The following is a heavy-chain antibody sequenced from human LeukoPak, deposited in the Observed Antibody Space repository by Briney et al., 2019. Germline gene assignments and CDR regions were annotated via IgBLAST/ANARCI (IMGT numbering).Heavy chain of an antibody. J-gene: IGHJ4*02. CDR3: ARGSRHYYDSSGYYYVAFDY. V-gene: IGHV1-18*01. D-gene: IGHD3-22*01. Sequence: ASVKVSCKASGYTFTSYGISWVRQAPGQGLEWMGWISAYNGNTNYAQKLQGRVTMTTDTSTSTAYMELRSLRSDDTAVYYRARGSRHYYDSSGYYYVAFDYWGQGTLVTVSS. CDR1: GYTFTSYG. CDR2: ISAYNGNT.